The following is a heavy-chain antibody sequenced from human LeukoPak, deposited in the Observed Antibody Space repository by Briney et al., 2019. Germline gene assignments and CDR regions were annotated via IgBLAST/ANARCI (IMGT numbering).Heavy chain of an antibody. J-gene: IGHJ4*02. CDR1: GFTFSSHV. V-gene: IGHV3-23*01. Sequence: PGGSLRLSCAASGFTFSSHVMSWVRQAPGKGLEWVSSISNTGDDTFYANSVKGRFAISRDNFKNTLYLQMNSLRPDDTALYYCTKRGAYHSGRSYFFVFWGQGALVTVSS. CDR2: ISNTGDDT. CDR3: TKRGAYHSGRSYFFVF. D-gene: IGHD1-26*01.